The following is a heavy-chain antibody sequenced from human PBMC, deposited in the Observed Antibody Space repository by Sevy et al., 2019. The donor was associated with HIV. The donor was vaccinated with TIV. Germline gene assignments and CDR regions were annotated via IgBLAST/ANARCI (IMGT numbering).Heavy chain of an antibody. CDR1: GGSIGRNY. V-gene: IGHV4-59*01. CDR3: ARDQGGSGDYSFDH. Sequence: SEILSLTCTVSGGSIGRNYWSWIRQPPGRGLEWIAYIYRSGSTKYNPSSKSRVTISIDTSKNQFSLNLTSVTAADTAVYYCARDQGGSGDYSFDHWGQGNLVTVSS. D-gene: IGHD4-17*01. CDR2: IYRSGST. J-gene: IGHJ4*02.